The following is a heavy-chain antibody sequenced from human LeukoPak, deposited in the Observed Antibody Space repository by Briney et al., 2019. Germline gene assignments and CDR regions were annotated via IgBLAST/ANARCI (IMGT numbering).Heavy chain of an antibody. V-gene: IGHV4-38-2*02. J-gene: IGHJ6*03. CDR3: ARVCSGYDSGYYYYMDV. CDR2: IYHSGST. D-gene: IGHD5-12*01. CDR1: GYSISSGYY. Sequence: SETLSLTCTVSGYSISSGYYWGWIRQPPGKGLEWIGSIYHSGSTYYNPSLKSRVTISVDTSKNQFSLKLSSVTAADTAVYYCARVCSGYDSGYYYYMDVWGKGTTVTVSS.